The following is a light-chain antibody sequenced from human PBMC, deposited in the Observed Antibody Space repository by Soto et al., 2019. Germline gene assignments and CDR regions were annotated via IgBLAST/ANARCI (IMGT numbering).Light chain of an antibody. CDR3: QQANSFPRT. Sequence: DIQMTQSPASLSASVGDRVTITCRASQSITTYLNWYQQKPGIAPKLLIYAASSLQSGVPSRFSGSGSGTDFTLTISSLQPEDFATYYCQQANSFPRTFGGGTKVDIK. CDR1: QSITTY. CDR2: AAS. J-gene: IGKJ4*01. V-gene: IGKV1-12*01.